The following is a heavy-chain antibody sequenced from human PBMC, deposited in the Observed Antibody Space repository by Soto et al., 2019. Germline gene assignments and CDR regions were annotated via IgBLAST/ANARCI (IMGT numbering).Heavy chain of an antibody. CDR1: GYSISSGYY. D-gene: IGHD3-22*01. Sequence: SETLSLTCAVSGYSISSGYYWGWIRQPPGKGLEWIGSIYHSGSTYYNPSLKSRVTISVDTSKNQFSLKLSSVTAADTAVYYCASGVVVTLFDYWGQGTLVTVSS. V-gene: IGHV4-38-2*01. CDR2: IYHSGST. CDR3: ASGVVVTLFDY. J-gene: IGHJ4*02.